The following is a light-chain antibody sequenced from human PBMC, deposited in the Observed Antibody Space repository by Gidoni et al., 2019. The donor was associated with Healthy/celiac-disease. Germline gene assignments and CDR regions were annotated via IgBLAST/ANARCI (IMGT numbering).Light chain of an antibody. V-gene: IGKV3-20*01. CDR3: QQYGSSPPVT. Sequence: IVLTQSPGTLSLSPGERATLSCRASQSVSSSYLAWYQQKPGQAPRLLIDGASSRATGIPDRFRGSGSGTDFTLTISRLEPEDFAVYYCQQYGSSPPVTFGQXTRLEIK. CDR1: QSVSSSY. CDR2: GAS. J-gene: IGKJ5*01.